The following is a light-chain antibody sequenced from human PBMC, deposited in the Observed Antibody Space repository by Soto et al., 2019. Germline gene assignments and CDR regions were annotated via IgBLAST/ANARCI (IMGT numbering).Light chain of an antibody. CDR3: QQYSIWRT. Sequence: EIEMTQSPATLSVAPGERVTLSCSASESVSTNLAWYQQKAGQSPRLLIYVASTRATCIPARFSGSGSGTEFTLTISSLQSEDFAVYSCQQYSIWRTFGQGTKVDI. CDR1: ESVSTN. CDR2: VAS. V-gene: IGKV3-15*01. J-gene: IGKJ1*01.